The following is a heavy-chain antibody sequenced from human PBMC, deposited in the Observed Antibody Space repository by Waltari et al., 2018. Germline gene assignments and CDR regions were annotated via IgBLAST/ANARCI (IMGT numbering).Heavy chain of an antibody. Sequence: QVQLQESGPGLVKPSQTLSLTCTVSGGSISSGRYYWSWIRQPAGKGLEWIGYFYTSGRSNVNPTLEGRVTIPVETAKNQFSLKLSSVTAGDTAVDYGARGSTADAFDIWGQGTMVTVSS. J-gene: IGHJ3*02. CDR3: ARGSTADAFDI. CDR2: FYTSGRS. V-gene: IGHV4-61*09. CDR1: GGSISSGRYY. D-gene: IGHD2-2*01.